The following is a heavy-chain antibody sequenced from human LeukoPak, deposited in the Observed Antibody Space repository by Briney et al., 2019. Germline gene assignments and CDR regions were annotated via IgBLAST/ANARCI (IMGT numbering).Heavy chain of an antibody. CDR3: ARQLALRYWFDP. J-gene: IGHJ5*02. CDR1: GGTFSSYA. D-gene: IGHD3-3*02. V-gene: IGHV1-69*13. CDR2: IIPIFGTA. Sequence: GASVKVSCKASGGTFSSYAISWVRQAPGQGLEWMGGIIPIFGTANCAQKFQGRVTITADESTSTAYMELSSLRSEDTAVYYCARQLALRYWFDPWGQGTLVTVSS.